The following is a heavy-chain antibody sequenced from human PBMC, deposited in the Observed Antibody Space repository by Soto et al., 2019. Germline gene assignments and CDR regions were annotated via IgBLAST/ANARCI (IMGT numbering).Heavy chain of an antibody. Sequence: QVQLVQSGAEVKKPGSSVKVSCKASGGTFSSYAISWVRQAPGQGLEWMGGIIPIVGTANYAQKFQGRVTITADKSTSGGYMEGGGRRREETAVYYWAIGGQRLEGGGYYYYYGMDVWGQGTTVTVSS. CDR3: AIGGQRLEGGGYYYYYGMDV. CDR1: GGTFSSYA. V-gene: IGHV1-69*06. CDR2: IIPIVGTA. J-gene: IGHJ6*02. D-gene: IGHD6-25*01.